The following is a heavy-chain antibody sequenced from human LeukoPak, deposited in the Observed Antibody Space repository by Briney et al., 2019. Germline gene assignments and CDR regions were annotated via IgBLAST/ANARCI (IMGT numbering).Heavy chain of an antibody. CDR1: GYSISSGYY. V-gene: IGHV4-38-2*01. CDR2: IHHSGST. J-gene: IGHJ6*03. CDR3: ARLWGSSYMDV. Sequence: PSETLSLTCAVSGYSISSGYYWGWIRQPPGKGLEWFGSIHHSGSTHHNPSLKSRVIISVDTSKNHFSLRLSSVTAADTAVYYCARLWGSSYMDVWGKGTTVTVSS. D-gene: IGHD3-16*01.